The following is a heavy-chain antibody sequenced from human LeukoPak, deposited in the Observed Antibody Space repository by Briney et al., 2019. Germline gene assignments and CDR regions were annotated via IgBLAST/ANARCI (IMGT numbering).Heavy chain of an antibody. CDR2: ISGSGGST. Sequence: GGSLRLSCAASGFTFSSYAMSWVRQAPGKGLEWVSAISGSGGSTYYADSVKGRFTISRDNSKNTLYLQMNSLRAEDTAVYYCAKDWRNYYYYYYMDVWGKGTTVTVSS. D-gene: IGHD1-14*01. CDR3: AKDWRNYYYYYYMDV. V-gene: IGHV3-23*01. CDR1: GFTFSSYA. J-gene: IGHJ6*03.